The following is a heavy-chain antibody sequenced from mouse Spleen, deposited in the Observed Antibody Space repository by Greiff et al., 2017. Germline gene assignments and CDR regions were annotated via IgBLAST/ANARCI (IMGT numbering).Heavy chain of an antibody. V-gene: IGHV2-6*01. CDR1: GFSLTSYG. Sequence: QVQLQQSGPGLVAPSQSLSITCTVSGFSLTSYGVDWVRQSPGKGLEWLGVIWGGGSTNYNSALKSRLSISKDNSKSQVFLKMNSLQTDDTAMYYCASEDYGNNFAYWGQGTLVTVSA. CDR3: ASEDYGNNFAY. J-gene: IGHJ3*01. D-gene: IGHD2-1*01. CDR2: IWGGGST.